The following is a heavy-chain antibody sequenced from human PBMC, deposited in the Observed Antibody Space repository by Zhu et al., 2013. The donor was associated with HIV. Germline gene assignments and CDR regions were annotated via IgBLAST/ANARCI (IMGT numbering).Heavy chain of an antibody. D-gene: IGHD1-7*01. CDR2: INPTGGTT. Sequence: QVQLVQSGAEVKKPGASVKVSCRASGYTFIDHAMHWVRQAPGQGLEWMGIINPTGGTTNSAQKFQGRVIMTRDTSTSTVYMELRSLRSEDTAVYYCARGNYNWNYVPVYWGQGTLVTVSS. CDR3: ARGNYNWNYVPVY. CDR1: GYTFIDHA. V-gene: IGHV1-46*01. J-gene: IGHJ4*02.